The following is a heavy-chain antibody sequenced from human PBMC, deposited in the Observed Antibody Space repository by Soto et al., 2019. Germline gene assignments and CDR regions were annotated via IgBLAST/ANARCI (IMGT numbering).Heavy chain of an antibody. D-gene: IGHD6-6*01. V-gene: IGHV4-31*03. CDR1: GGSISSGGYY. Sequence: SETLSLTCTVSGGSISSGGYYWSWIRQHPGKGLEWIGYIYYSGSTYYNPSLKSRVTISVDTSKNQFSLKLSSVTAADTAVYYCASSSRRWFDPWGQGTLVTVSS. J-gene: IGHJ5*02. CDR2: IYYSGST. CDR3: ASSSRRWFDP.